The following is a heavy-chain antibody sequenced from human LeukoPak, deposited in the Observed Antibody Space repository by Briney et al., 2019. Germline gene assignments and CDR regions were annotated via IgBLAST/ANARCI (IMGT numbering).Heavy chain of an antibody. CDR3: ARSGPMVRGVIYWFDP. Sequence: SETLSLTCTVSGGSISTYYWSWIRQPPGKGLEWIGYIYYSGSTYYNPSLKSRVTISVDTSKNQFSLKLSSVTAADTAVYYCARSGPMVRGVIYWFDPWGQGTLVTVSS. D-gene: IGHD3-10*01. J-gene: IGHJ5*02. CDR1: GGSISTYY. CDR2: IYYSGST. V-gene: IGHV4-59*12.